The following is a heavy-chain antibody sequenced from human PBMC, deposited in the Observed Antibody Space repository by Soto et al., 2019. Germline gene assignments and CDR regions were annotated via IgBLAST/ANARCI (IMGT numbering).Heavy chain of an antibody. J-gene: IGHJ3*02. D-gene: IGHD5-18*01. CDR3: AHSWAGTAMVTSRCAFDI. CDR2: IYWNDDK. Sequence: QITLKESGPTLVKPTQTLTLTCTFSGFSLSTSGVGVGWIRQPPGKALEWLALIYWNDDKRYRPSLKSRLTITKDTYKNQVVLTMTNMDPVDTATYYCAHSWAGTAMVTSRCAFDIWGQGTMVTVSS. CDR1: GFSLSTSGVG. V-gene: IGHV2-5*01.